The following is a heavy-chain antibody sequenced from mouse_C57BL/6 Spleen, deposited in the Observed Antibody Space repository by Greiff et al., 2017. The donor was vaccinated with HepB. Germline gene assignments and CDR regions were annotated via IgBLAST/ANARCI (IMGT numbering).Heavy chain of an antibody. CDR3: ARDYYGSRDY. J-gene: IGHJ2*01. CDR1: GYSITSGYY. V-gene: IGHV3-6*01. D-gene: IGHD1-1*01. CDR2: ISYDGSN. Sequence: EVQRVESGPGLVKPSQSLSLTCSVTGYSITSGYYWNWIRQFPGNKLEWMGYISYDGSNNYNPSLKNRISITRDTSKNQFFLKLNSVTTEDTATYYCARDYYGSRDYWGQGTTLTVSS.